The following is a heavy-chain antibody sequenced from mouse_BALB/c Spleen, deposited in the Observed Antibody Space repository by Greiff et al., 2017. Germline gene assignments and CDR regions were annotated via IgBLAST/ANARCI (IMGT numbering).Heavy chain of an antibody. CDR1: GFSLTSYG. V-gene: IGHV2-9*02. J-gene: IGHJ3*01. CDR3: ARGDGYYEGPFAY. D-gene: IGHD2-3*01. CDR2: IWAGGST. Sequence: QVQLKESGPGLVAPSQSLSITCTVSGFSLTSYGVHWVRQPPGKGLEWLGVIWAGGSTNYNSALMSRLSISKDNSKSQVFLKMNSLQTDDTAMYYCARGDGYYEGPFAYWGQGTLVTVSA.